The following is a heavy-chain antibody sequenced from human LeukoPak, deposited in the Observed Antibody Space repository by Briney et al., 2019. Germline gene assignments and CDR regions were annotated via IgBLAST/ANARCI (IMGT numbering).Heavy chain of an antibody. Sequence: PGGSLRLSCAASGFTFSSYSMNWVRQAPGKGLEWVSSISSSSSYIYYADSVKGRFTISRDNAKNSLYLQMNSLRAEDTAVYYCARDERIDPNTFYDYWGQGTLVTVSS. V-gene: IGHV3-21*01. CDR2: ISSSSSYI. CDR3: ARDERIDPNTFYDY. CDR1: GFTFSSYS. J-gene: IGHJ4*02. D-gene: IGHD2-15*01.